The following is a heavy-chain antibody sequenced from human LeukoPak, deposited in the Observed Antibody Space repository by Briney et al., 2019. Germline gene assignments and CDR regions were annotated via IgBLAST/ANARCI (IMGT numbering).Heavy chain of an antibody. CDR1: GFTFSDYC. J-gene: IGHJ4*02. D-gene: IGHD5-12*01. V-gene: IGHV3-11*01. Sequence: GGSLRLSCAASGFTFSDYCMSWIRQAPGKGLEWVSYISSSGSTIYYADSVKGRFTISRDNAKNSLYLQMNSLRAEDTAVYYCARGSDIVATIPGIDYWGQGTLVTVSS. CDR3: ARGSDIVATIPGIDY. CDR2: ISSSGSTI.